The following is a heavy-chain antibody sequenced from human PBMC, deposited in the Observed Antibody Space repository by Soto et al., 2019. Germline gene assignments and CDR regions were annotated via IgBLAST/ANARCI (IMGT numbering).Heavy chain of an antibody. D-gene: IGHD3-16*01. V-gene: IGHV3-48*01. J-gene: IGHJ3*02. CDR2: ISSSSNTL. CDR3: ASTVLWGSEDLRGIDI. CDR1: GFTFNSYS. Sequence: EVQLVESGGGLVQPGGSLRLSCAASGFTFNSYSINWVRQAPGKGLEWVSYISSSSNTLYYADSVKGRFTISRDNAKNSVYLEMSSLRAEDTAVYYCASTVLWGSEDLRGIDIWGQGTMVTVSS.